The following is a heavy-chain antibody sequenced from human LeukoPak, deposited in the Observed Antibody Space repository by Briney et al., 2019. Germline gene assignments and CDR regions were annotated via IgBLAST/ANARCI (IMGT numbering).Heavy chain of an antibody. CDR1: GGTFSSYA. J-gene: IGHJ5*02. CDR2: IIPIFGTA. D-gene: IGHD5-24*01. CDR3: ARDRRDGYNFNWFDP. Sequence: GASVKVSCKASGGTFSSYAISWVRQAPGQGLEWMGGIIPIFGTANYAQKFQGRVTMTRDTSTSTVYMELSSLRSEDTAVYYCARDRRDGYNFNWFDPWGQGTLVTVSS. V-gene: IGHV1-69*05.